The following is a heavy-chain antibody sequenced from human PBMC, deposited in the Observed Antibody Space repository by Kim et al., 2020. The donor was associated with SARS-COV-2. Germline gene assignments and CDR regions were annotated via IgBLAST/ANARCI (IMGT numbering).Heavy chain of an antibody. CDR1: GGSISSYY. Sequence: SETLSLTCTVSGGSISSYYWSWIRQPPGKGLEWIGYIYYSGSTNYNPSLKSRVTISVDTSKNQFSLKLSSVTAADTAVYSCSRDKMAQLWFGDYYYYYY. CDR2: IYYSGST. J-gene: IGHJ6*03. CDR3: SRDKMAQLWFGDYYYYYY. V-gene: IGHV4-59*01. D-gene: IGHD3-10*01.